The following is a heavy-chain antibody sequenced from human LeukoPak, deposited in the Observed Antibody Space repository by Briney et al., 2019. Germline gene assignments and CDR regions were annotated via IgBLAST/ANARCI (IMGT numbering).Heavy chain of an antibody. D-gene: IGHD6-13*01. CDR3: ARAYSSSWYGFDY. CDR1: GGSINSYY. V-gene: IGHV4-59*01. Sequence: SETLSLTCTVSGGSINSYYWSWIRQPPGKGLEWIGYIYYSGSTNYNPSLKSRVTISVDTSKNQFSLKLSSVTAADTAVYYCARAYSSSWYGFDYWGQGTLVTVSS. J-gene: IGHJ4*02. CDR2: IYYSGST.